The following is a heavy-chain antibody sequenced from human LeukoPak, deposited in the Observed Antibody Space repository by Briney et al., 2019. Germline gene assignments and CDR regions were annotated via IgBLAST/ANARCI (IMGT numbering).Heavy chain of an antibody. CDR1: GGSISSGSYY. D-gene: IGHD6-13*01. CDR3: ARAYRSSRYFNWLDP. J-gene: IGHJ5*02. Sequence: SETLSLTCTVSGGSISSGSYYWSWIRQPAGKGLEWIGRSYTSGSTNYNASLKSRLIISVDTYKNQFFLKLSSVTAADTAVYYCARAYRSSRYFNWLDPWGQGTLVTVSS. V-gene: IGHV4-61*02. CDR2: SYTSGST.